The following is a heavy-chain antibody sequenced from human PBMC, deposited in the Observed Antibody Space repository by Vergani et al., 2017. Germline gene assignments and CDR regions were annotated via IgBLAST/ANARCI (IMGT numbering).Heavy chain of an antibody. D-gene: IGHD3-10*01. J-gene: IGHJ3*01. CDR2: ISSSGSP. CDR1: GDSISRSHYY. Sequence: QLQLQESGPGLVKPSETLSLSCRVSGDSISRSHYYWGFIRQPPGKGLEWIGSISSSGSPYYNPTLKSRLAVSVDPYKNLFSLRLKSVTATHTVMYYCARPVGPSAIADGYHVWGQGTMVTVS. V-gene: IGHV4-39*02. CDR3: ARPVGPSAIADGYHV.